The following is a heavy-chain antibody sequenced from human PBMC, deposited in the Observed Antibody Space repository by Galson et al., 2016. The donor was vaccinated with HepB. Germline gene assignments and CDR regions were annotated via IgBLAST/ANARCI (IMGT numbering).Heavy chain of an antibody. Sequence: SGAEVKKPGDSLKISCKGSGYKFTSRWIGWVRQMPGKGLEWMGNIHPADSDSRYSPSFQGQVIFSADKSTNTVHLQWRSLKASDTAIYYCARGTVMGFNWFDPWGQGTLVTVSS. J-gene: IGHJ5*02. V-gene: IGHV5-51*01. CDR1: GYKFTSRW. D-gene: IGHD3-16*01. CDR2: IHPADSDS. CDR3: ARGTVMGFNWFDP.